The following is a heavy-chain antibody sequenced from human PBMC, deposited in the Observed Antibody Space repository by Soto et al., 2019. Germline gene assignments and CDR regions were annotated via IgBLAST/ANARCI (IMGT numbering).Heavy chain of an antibody. V-gene: IGHV6-1*01. CDR1: GDSVSSNSAA. J-gene: IGHJ6*02. CDR3: ARDIRIQLWPTKYYYYYYGMDV. Sequence: PSQTLSLTCAISGDSVSSNSAAWNWIRQSPSRGLEWLGRTYYRSKWYNDYAVSVKSRITINPDTSKNKFSLQLNSVTPEDTAVYYCARDIRIQLWPTKYYYYYYGMDVWGQGTTVTVSS. CDR2: TYYRSKWYN. D-gene: IGHD5-18*01.